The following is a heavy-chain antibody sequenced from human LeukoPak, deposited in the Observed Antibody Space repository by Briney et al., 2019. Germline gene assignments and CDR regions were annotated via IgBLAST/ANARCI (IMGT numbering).Heavy chain of an antibody. V-gene: IGHV3-30*03. D-gene: IGHD3-16*02. J-gene: IGHJ4*02. CDR2: ISYDGSNK. CDR3: ARDRRMITFGGVIV. Sequence: GRSLRLSCAASGFTFSSYGMHWVRQAPGKGLEWVAVISYDGSNKYYADSVKGRFTISRDNSKNTLYLQMNSLRAEDTAVYYCARDRRMITFGGVIVWGQGTLVTVSS. CDR1: GFTFSSYG.